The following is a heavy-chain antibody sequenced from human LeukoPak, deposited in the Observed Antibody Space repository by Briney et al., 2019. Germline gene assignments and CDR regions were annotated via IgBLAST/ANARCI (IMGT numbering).Heavy chain of an antibody. J-gene: IGHJ4*02. CDR3: ARSLGYRSLGY. V-gene: IGHV4-39*07. D-gene: IGHD5-12*01. CDR1: GGSISSSSYY. Sequence: SETLSLTCTVSGGSISSSSYYWGWIRQPPGKGLEWIGSIYYSGSAYYNPSLKSRVTISIDTSKRQFSLKLTSVTAADTAVYYCARSLGYRSLGYWGQGTLVTVSS. CDR2: IYYSGSA.